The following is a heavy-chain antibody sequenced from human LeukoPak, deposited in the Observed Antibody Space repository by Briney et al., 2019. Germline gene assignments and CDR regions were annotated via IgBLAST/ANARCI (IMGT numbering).Heavy chain of an antibody. CDR1: GFTFSNYE. J-gene: IGHJ4*02. V-gene: IGHV3-48*03. D-gene: IGHD3-22*01. CDR3: VKGSSYYYDSGGYYVDY. CDR2: ISSSGSTR. Sequence: GGSLRLSCQASGFTFSNYEMNWVRQTPGKGLEWVSYISSSGSTRYYADSVKGRFTISRDNAENSVFLQMNSLGAEDTAVYYCVKGSSYYYDSGGYYVDYWGQGTLVTVSS.